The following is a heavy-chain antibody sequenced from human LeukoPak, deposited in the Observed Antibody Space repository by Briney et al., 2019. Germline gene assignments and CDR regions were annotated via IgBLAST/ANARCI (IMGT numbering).Heavy chain of an antibody. CDR3: ASRSITIFSEDFDP. J-gene: IGHJ5*02. V-gene: IGHV4-39*01. CDR1: GGSISSSSYY. CDR2: IYYSGST. D-gene: IGHD3-3*01. Sequence: SETLSLTCTVSGGSISSSSYYWGWIRQPPGKGLEWIGSIYYSGSTYYNPSLKSRVTISVDTSKNQFYLKLSSVTAADTAVYYCASRSITIFSEDFDPWGQGTLVTVSS.